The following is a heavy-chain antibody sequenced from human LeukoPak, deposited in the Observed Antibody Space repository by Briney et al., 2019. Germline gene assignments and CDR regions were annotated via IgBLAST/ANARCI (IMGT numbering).Heavy chain of an antibody. J-gene: IGHJ4*02. Sequence: GGSLRLSCAASGFIFSSHAMNWVRQAPGKGLEWVGRIKSKTDGGTTDYAAPVKGRFTISRDDSKNTLYLQMNSLKTEDTAVYYCTTDQNGWWLGDFDYWGQGTLVTVSS. D-gene: IGHD2-15*01. CDR2: IKSKTDGGTT. V-gene: IGHV3-15*01. CDR1: GFIFSSHA. CDR3: TTDQNGWWLGDFDY.